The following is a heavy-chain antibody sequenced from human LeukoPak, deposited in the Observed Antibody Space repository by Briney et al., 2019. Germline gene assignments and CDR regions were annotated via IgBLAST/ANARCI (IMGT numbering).Heavy chain of an antibody. CDR3: ASGKGVYDFGGLDP. CDR2: MYAGDGGA. D-gene: IGHD3-3*01. Sequence: GGSLRLSCAASGFTVTYTYMSWVRQTPGKGLEWVSVMYAGDGGAYYADSVKGRFTISRDHSQNMVHLQMNSLRIEDTAVYFCASGKGVYDFGGLDPWGQGTPVSVSS. J-gene: IGHJ5*02. V-gene: IGHV3-66*02. CDR1: GFTVTYTY.